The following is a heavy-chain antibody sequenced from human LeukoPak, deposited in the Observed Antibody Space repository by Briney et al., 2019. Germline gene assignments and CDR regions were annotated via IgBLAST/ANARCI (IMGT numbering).Heavy chain of an antibody. CDR3: ARWAAKSISYYYYYMDV. J-gene: IGHJ6*03. Sequence: PGGSLRLSCAASGFTFTTYWMSWVRQAPGKGLEWVANIKQDGSEKYYVDSVKGRFTISRDNAKNSLYLQMNSLRAEDTAAYYCARWAAKSISYYYYYMDVWGKGTTVTVSS. D-gene: IGHD2-21*01. V-gene: IGHV3-7*01. CDR2: IKQDGSEK. CDR1: GFTFTTYW.